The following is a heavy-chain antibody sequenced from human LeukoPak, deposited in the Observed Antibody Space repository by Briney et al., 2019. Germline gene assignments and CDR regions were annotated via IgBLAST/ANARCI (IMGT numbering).Heavy chain of an antibody. CDR3: AKDWKLLAATPVAWFDP. Sequence: GGSLRLSCAASGFTFSSYWMSWVRQAPGKGLEWVANIKQDGSEKYYVDSVKGRFTISRDNSKNTLYLQMNSLRAEDTAVYYCAKDWKLLAATPVAWFDPWGQGTLVTVSS. CDR1: GFTFSSYW. J-gene: IGHJ5*02. CDR2: IKQDGSEK. D-gene: IGHD2-15*01. V-gene: IGHV3-7*01.